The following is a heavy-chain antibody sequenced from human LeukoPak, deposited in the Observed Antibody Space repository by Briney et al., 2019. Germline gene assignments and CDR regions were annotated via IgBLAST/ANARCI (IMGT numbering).Heavy chain of an antibody. D-gene: IGHD4-23*01. CDR1: GFTVSSNY. V-gene: IGHV3-66*01. J-gene: IGHJ4*02. CDR3: ARGRIMGNGGNYFDY. Sequence: GGSLRLSCAASGFTVSSNYMSWVRQTPGKGLEWVSVIYSGGSTYYADSVKGRFTISRDNAKNSLYLQMNSLRAEDTAVYYCARGRIMGNGGNYFDYWGQGTLVTVSS. CDR2: IYSGGST.